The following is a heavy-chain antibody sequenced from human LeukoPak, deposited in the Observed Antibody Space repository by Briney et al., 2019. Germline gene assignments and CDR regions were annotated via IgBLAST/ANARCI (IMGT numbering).Heavy chain of an antibody. CDR2: IYYSGST. V-gene: IGHV4-39*01. J-gene: IGHJ6*03. Sequence: NPSETLSLTCTVSGGSISSSSYYWGWIRQPPGKGLEWIGSIYYSGSTYYNPSLKSRVTISVDTSKNQFSLKLSSVTAADTAVYYCASKWLRLYYYYMDVWGKGTTVTVSS. CDR1: GGSISSSSYY. D-gene: IGHD5-12*01. CDR3: ASKWLRLYYYYMDV.